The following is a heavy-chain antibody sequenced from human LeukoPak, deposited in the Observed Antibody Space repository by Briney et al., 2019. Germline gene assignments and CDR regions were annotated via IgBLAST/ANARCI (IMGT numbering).Heavy chain of an antibody. Sequence: SVKVSCKASGYIFSTYFMHWLRQAPGQGLEWMGGIIPIFGTANYAQKFQGRVTITADKSTSTAYMELSSLRSEDTAVYYCARGVLYDSSGEGMDYWGQGTPVTVSS. D-gene: IGHD3-22*01. J-gene: IGHJ4*02. CDR3: ARGVLYDSSGEGMDY. CDR2: IIPIFGTA. V-gene: IGHV1-69*06. CDR1: GYIFSTYF.